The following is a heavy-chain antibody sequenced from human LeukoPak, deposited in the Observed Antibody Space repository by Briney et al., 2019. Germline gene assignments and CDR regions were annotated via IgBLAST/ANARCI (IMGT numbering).Heavy chain of an antibody. CDR3: ARNSEWLVVGYYYYYMDV. CDR1: GFTFSSYS. Sequence: GGSLRLSCAASGFTFSSYSMNWVRQAPGKGLEWVSSISSSSSYIYYADSVKGRFTISRDNAKNSLYLQMNSLRGEDTAVYYCARNSEWLVVGYYYYYMDVWGKGTTVTVSS. V-gene: IGHV3-21*01. D-gene: IGHD6-19*01. CDR2: ISSSSSYI. J-gene: IGHJ6*03.